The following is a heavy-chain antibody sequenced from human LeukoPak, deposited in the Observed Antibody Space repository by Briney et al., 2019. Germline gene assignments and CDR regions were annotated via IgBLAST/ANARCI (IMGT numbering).Heavy chain of an antibody. CDR3: AREPFTVTTVWFDP. J-gene: IGHJ5*02. Sequence: TSETLSLTCTVSGGSISSGGYYWSWIRQHPGKGLEWIGYIYYSGSTNYNPSLKSRVTISVDTSKNQFSLKLSSVTAADTAVYYCAREPFTVTTVWFDPWGQGTLVTVSS. V-gene: IGHV4-61*08. CDR2: IYYSGST. D-gene: IGHD4-17*01. CDR1: GGSISSGGYY.